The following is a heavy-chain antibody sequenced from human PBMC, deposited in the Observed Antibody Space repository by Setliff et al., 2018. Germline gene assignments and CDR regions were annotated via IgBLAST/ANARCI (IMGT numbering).Heavy chain of an antibody. V-gene: IGHV4-61*08. Sequence: SETLSLTCTVSGGSISSSGYYWSWIRQPPWKGLEWIGYIYTSGSTNYNPSLKSRVAISIDTSKNQFSLKVNSVTAADTAIYYCARGLNSVSWTFAYWGQGSLVTVSS. CDR1: GGSISSSGYY. D-gene: IGHD2-15*01. J-gene: IGHJ4*02. CDR2: IYTSGST. CDR3: ARGLNSVSWTFAY.